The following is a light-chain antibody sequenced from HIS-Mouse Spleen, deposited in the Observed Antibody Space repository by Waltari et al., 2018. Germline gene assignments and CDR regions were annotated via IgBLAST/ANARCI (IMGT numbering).Light chain of an antibody. J-gene: IGLJ3*02. CDR2: EGS. Sequence: QSALTQPASVSGSPGQSITISCTGTSSDVGSYNLFSWYQQHPRKAPKLMIYEGSKRPSGVSNRFAGSKSGNTAFLTIAGLQAEDEADYYCCSYAGSSTWVFAGGTKLTVL. CDR1: SSDVGSYNL. V-gene: IGLV2-23*01. CDR3: CSYAGSSTWV.